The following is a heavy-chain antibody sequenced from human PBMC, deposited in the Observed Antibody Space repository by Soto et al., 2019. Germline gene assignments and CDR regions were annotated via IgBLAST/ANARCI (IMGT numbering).Heavy chain of an antibody. Sequence: GASVKVSCKASGYTFTIYYMLWVRQAPGQGLEWMGIINPSGGSTSYAQKFQGRVTMTRDNSKNTLYLQMNSLRAEDTAVYYCAKDGGRLLDYWGQGTLVTVSS. J-gene: IGHJ4*02. D-gene: IGHD3-16*01. CDR3: AKDGGRLLDY. V-gene: IGHV1-46*01. CDR2: INPSGGST. CDR1: GYTFTIYY.